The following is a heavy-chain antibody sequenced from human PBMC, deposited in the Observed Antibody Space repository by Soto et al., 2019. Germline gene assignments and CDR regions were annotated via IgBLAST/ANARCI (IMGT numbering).Heavy chain of an antibody. Sequence: SETLSLTCTVSGGSISSSNYYWAWIRQPPGKGLEWIGNIYYTEGTYYNPSLKSRVTISVDTSKNQVSLKLFSVTAADTAVYYCVSAAKWGLLFDYWGQGALVTVSS. CDR3: VSAAKWGLLFDY. CDR2: IYYTEGT. CDR1: GGSISSSNYY. V-gene: IGHV4-39*01. D-gene: IGHD1-26*01. J-gene: IGHJ4*02.